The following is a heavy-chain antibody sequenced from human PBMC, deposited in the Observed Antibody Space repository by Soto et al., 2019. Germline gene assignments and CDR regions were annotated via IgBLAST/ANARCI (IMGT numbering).Heavy chain of an antibody. CDR2: ISSSSSYI. V-gene: IGHV3-21*01. CDR3: ARARDDGYNYDFDY. CDR1: GFTFSSYS. Sequence: GGSLRLSCAASGFTFSSYSMNWVRQAPGKGLEWVSSISSSSSYIYYADSVKGRFTISRDNAKNSLYLQMNSLRAEDTAVYYCARARDDGYNYDFDYWGQGTLVTVSS. D-gene: IGHD5-12*01. J-gene: IGHJ4*02.